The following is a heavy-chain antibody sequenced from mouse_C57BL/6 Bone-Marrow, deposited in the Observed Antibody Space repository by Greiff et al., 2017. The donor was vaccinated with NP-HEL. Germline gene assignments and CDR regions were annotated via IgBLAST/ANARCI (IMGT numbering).Heavy chain of an antibody. J-gene: IGHJ2*01. D-gene: IGHD4-1*01. V-gene: IGHV1-4*01. Sequence: VQLQHSGAELARPGASVKMSCKASGYTFTSYTMHWVKQRPGQGLEWIGYINPSSGYTKYNQKFKDKATLTADKSSSTAYMQLSSLTSEDSAVYYCARSVFLGYWGQGTTLTVSS. CDR1: GYTFTSYT. CDR2: INPSSGYT. CDR3: ARSVFLGY.